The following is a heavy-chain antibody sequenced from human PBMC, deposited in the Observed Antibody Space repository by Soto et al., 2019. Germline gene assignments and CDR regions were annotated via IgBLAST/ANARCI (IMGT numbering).Heavy chain of an antibody. CDR2: IYPGDSDT. CDR3: ARGYCTTTICDPWFDP. CDR1: GYIFTTYW. J-gene: IGHJ5*02. V-gene: IGHV5-51*01. Sequence: PGESLKISCKGSGYIFTTYWIAWVRQMPGKGLEWMGIIYPGDSDTRYSPSFQGQVTISADKSITTAYLQWSSLKASDTAMYYCARGYCTTTICDPWFDPWGQGTLVTVSS. D-gene: IGHD2-2*01.